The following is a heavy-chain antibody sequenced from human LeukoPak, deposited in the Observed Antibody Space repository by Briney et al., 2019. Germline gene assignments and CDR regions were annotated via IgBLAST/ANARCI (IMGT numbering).Heavy chain of an antibody. CDR2: INTSGASA. D-gene: IGHD3-10*01. CDR3: ARGHGSGSTNWFDP. CDR1: GYTFTSYS. J-gene: IGHJ5*02. Sequence: GSVEVSCKASGYTFTSYSIHWVRQAPAQGLEWMGIINTSGASAMYAQKFQGSGTITRDMYTATVCLDLSSLRFDDTAVYYCARGHGSGSTNWFDPWGQGTLVTVSS. V-gene: IGHV1-46*01.